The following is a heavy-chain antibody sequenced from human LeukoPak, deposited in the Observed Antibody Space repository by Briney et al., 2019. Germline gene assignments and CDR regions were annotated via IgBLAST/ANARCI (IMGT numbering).Heavy chain of an antibody. CDR1: GFTFSDYY. CDR2: ISGGSSYT. Sequence: PGGSLRLSCAASGFTFSDYYMTWFRQAPGKGLEWVSYISGGSSYTNFADSVKGRFTISRDNAKNSLYLQMNSLRAEDTAVYYCARLMVRGVIIHYDAFDIWGQGTMVTVSS. D-gene: IGHD3-10*01. J-gene: IGHJ3*02. V-gene: IGHV3-11*06. CDR3: ARLMVRGVIIHYDAFDI.